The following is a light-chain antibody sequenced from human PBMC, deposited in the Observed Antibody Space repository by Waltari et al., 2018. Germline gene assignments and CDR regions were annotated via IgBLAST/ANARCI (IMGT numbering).Light chain of an antibody. CDR3: HVWDGKTVK. J-gene: IGLJ3*02. CDR2: LDS. Sequence: SSVLTQAPSVSVAPGQTATVTCGGDNIGGRSVHWYQQRPGRAPVLVVYLDSDRPSGIPDRFSGSKSGNAATLTISRVEAGDEADYYCHVWDGKTVKFGGGTKLTVL. V-gene: IGLV3-21*02. CDR1: NIGGRS.